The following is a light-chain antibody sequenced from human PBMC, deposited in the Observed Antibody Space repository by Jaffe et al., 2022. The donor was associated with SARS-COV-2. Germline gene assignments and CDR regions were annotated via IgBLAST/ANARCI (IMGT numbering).Light chain of an antibody. Sequence: QSVLTQPPSVSGAPGQRVTISCTGSSSNIGAGYDVHWYQQLPGTAPKLLIYVNTNRPSGVPDRFSGSKSGTSASLAISGLQAEDEADYYCQSFDSSQRASVFGGGTKLTVL. V-gene: IGLV1-40*01. CDR2: VNT. CDR1: SSNIGAGYD. CDR3: QSFDSSQRASV. J-gene: IGLJ3*02.